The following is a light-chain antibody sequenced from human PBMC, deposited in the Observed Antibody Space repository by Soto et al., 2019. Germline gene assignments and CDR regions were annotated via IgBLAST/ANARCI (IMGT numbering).Light chain of an antibody. CDR1: QGISTA. Sequence: AIQLTQSPSSLSASVRDRVTITCRTSQGISTALAWFQQKPGKAPNLLIFGASSLQSGVPSRFSGSGSGTDFPLTTTSLNPKDSTIFYGQHFHVYPPTFGQGTRLEIK. CDR3: QHFHVYPPT. J-gene: IGKJ5*01. CDR2: GAS. V-gene: IGKV1-13*02.